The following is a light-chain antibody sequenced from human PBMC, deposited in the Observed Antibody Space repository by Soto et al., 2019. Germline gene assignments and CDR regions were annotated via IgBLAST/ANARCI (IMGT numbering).Light chain of an antibody. CDR1: SSGVGAYNY. Sequence: SLLTQPASVSGAPGQAITISCPGTSSGVGAYNYDSWYQQYPGEAPKVIIYDVSHRPAGVSNRFSGSKSGNTASLTISGLQTQDEADYYCSSYTSATTYVFGTGTKVTVL. V-gene: IGLV2-14*01. CDR3: SSYTSATTYV. CDR2: DVS. J-gene: IGLJ1*01.